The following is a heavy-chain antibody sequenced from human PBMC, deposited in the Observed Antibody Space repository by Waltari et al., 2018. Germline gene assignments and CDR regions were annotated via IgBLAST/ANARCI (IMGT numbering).Heavy chain of an antibody. D-gene: IGHD2-2*01. CDR2: IIPILGIA. J-gene: IGHJ5*02. V-gene: IGHV1-69*04. CDR1: GGTFSSYA. CDR3: ARDSNIVVVPAARNWFDP. Sequence: QVQLVQSGAEVKKPGSSVKVSCKASGGTFSSYAISWVRQAPGQGLEWMGGIIPILGIANYAQKFQGRVTMTRDTSISTAYMELSRLRSDDTAVYYCARDSNIVVVPAARNWFDPWGQGTLVTVSS.